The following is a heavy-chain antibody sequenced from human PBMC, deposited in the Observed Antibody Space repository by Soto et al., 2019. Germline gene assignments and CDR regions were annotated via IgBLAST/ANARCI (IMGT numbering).Heavy chain of an antibody. CDR3: AALTCSLGSYDSDDMDV. J-gene: IGHJ6*02. Sequence: SLTVSCPASAFTFTCTAVRWVLQARGQRVGWIGWIVVGGGNRHYAQKLQDRVTSTRDISTSTAHIELSSMRHEATAVSYCAALTCSLGSYDSDDMDVWGQGTTVTVSS. D-gene: IGHD6-13*01. CDR1: AFTFTCTA. CDR2: IVVGGGNR. V-gene: IGHV1-58*01.